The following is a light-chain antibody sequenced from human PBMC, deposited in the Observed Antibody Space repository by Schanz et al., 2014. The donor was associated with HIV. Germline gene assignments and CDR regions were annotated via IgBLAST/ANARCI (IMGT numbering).Light chain of an antibody. Sequence: QSALTQPRSVSGSPGQSVTISCTGASSGVGIYNYVSWYQQHPGKAPKLMIYDVTHRPSGVPDRYSGSKSGNTASLTVSGLQAEDEADYYCSSHAGRSSFVVFGGGTKLTVL. CDR3: SSHAGRSSFVV. CDR1: SSGVGIYNY. J-gene: IGLJ2*01. V-gene: IGLV2-11*01. CDR2: DVT.